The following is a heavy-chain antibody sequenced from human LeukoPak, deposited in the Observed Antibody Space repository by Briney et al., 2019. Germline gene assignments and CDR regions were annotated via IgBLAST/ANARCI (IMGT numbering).Heavy chain of an antibody. D-gene: IGHD3-9*01. V-gene: IGHV5-51*01. Sequence: GESLKISCQGSGYHFNNYWIGWVRQLPGKGLEWMGIIWPGDSDTQYSPSFQGQVTISVDKSISTTYLQWSSLKASDTAIYYCARQYYDVLTGFYMHCDYWGQGTLVSVSS. CDR1: GYHFNNYW. CDR3: ARQYYDVLTGFYMHCDY. CDR2: IWPGDSDT. J-gene: IGHJ4*02.